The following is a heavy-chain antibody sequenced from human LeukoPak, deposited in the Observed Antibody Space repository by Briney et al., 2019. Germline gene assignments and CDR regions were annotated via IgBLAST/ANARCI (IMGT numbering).Heavy chain of an antibody. Sequence: GASVKVSCKASGYTFTSYAMNWVRQAPGQGLEWMGWINTNTGNPTYAHGFTGRFVFSLDTSVSTAYLQISSLKAEDTAVYYCARAPVLRYFDWLLSYYFDYWGQGTLVTVSS. D-gene: IGHD3-9*01. V-gene: IGHV7-4-1*02. CDR3: ARAPVLRYFDWLLSYYFDY. CDR2: INTNTGNP. J-gene: IGHJ4*02. CDR1: GYTFTSYA.